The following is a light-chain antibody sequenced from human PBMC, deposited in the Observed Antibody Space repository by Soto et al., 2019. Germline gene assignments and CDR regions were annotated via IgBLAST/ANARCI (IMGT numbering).Light chain of an antibody. CDR3: QQYNNWIT. J-gene: IGKJ5*01. Sequence: EIVMTQSPATLSVSPGERATLSCRASQSVSSNLAWYQQKPGQAPRXLIYGASTTATGIPARFSGSGSGTEFTLTISSMQSEDFAVYYCQQYNNWITFGQGTRLEIK. CDR2: GAS. CDR1: QSVSSN. V-gene: IGKV3-15*01.